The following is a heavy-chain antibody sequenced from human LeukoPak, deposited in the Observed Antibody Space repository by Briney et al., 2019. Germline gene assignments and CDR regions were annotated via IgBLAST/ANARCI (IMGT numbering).Heavy chain of an antibody. CDR1: GFTVSSNY. Sequence: PGGSLRLSCPASGFTVSSNYMSWVRQAPGKGLEWVSVIYSGGSTYYADSVKGQFTISRDNSKNTLYLQMNSLRAEDTAVYYCATDFSDWNYGVAFDIWGQGTMVTVSS. J-gene: IGHJ3*02. CDR2: IYSGGST. CDR3: ATDFSDWNYGVAFDI. D-gene: IGHD1-7*01. V-gene: IGHV3-53*01.